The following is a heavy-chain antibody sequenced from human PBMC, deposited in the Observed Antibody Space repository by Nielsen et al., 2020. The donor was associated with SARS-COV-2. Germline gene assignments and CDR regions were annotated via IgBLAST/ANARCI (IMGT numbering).Heavy chain of an antibody. V-gene: IGHV3-7*03. CDR1: GFTFSSYS. CDR3: ARAYSSATGFDF. J-gene: IGHJ4*02. Sequence: GGSLRLSCAASGFTFSSYSMNWVRQAPGKGLEWVANIKEDGSQRNYVDYVKGRFTISRDNTNNALHLQMNSLRAEDTAVYYCARAYSSATGFDFWGQGTLVTVSS. CDR2: IKEDGSQR. D-gene: IGHD6-25*01.